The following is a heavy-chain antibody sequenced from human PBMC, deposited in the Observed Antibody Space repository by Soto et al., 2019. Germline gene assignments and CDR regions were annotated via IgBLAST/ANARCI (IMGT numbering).Heavy chain of an antibody. CDR2: INPNSGGT. J-gene: IGHJ6*02. CDR3: ARDRGRGELEGVNGMDV. CDR1: GYTFTGYY. D-gene: IGHD1-26*01. V-gene: IGHV1-2*04. Sequence: ASVKVSCKASGYTFTGYYMHWVRQAPGQGLEWMGWINPNSGGTNYAQKFQGWVTMTRDTSISTAYMELSRLRSDDTAVYYCARDRGRGELEGVNGMDVWGQGTTVTVSS.